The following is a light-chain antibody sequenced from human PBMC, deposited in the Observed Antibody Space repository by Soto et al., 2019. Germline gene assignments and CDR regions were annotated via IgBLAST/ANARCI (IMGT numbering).Light chain of an antibody. V-gene: IGKV3-15*01. CDR3: QQYNNWPPNT. Sequence: EMVMTQSPVTLSVSPGERATLSCRASQSVSGNLAWYQQKPGQAPRLLIYGASTRATGIPARFSGSGSGTEFTLTISSLQSEDFAVYYCQQYNNWPPNTFGQGTKLEIK. CDR1: QSVSGN. CDR2: GAS. J-gene: IGKJ2*01.